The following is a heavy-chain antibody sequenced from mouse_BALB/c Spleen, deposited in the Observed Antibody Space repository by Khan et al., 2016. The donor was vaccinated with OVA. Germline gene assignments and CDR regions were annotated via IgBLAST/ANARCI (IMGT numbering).Heavy chain of an antibody. V-gene: IGHV2-9*02. CDR3: ARPYYGSAWFAY. CDR1: GFSLTSYG. J-gene: IGHJ3*01. Sequence: QVQLKESGPGLVAPSQSLSIICTVSGFSLTSYGVHWVRQPPGKGLEWLGVMWAGGSTNYNSALMSRLSISIDNSKSQVFLKMNSLQTDDTAMYYCARPYYGSAWFAYRGQGTLVTVSA. D-gene: IGHD1-1*01. CDR2: MWAGGST.